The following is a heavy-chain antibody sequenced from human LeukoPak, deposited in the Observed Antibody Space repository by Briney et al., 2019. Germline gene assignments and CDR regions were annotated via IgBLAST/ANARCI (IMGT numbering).Heavy chain of an antibody. D-gene: IGHD3-16*01. J-gene: IGHJ4*02. CDR2: IRYDGTNQ. V-gene: IGHV3-30*02. CDR3: AKDLLRDNWSLEFCAY. Sequence: GGSLRLSCAASGFTFTNYGIHWVRQAPGKGLEWVAFIRYDGTNQYYPDSVKGRFTISRDNSKNTVYLQMNSLRPDDTAVYYCAKDLLRDNWSLEFCAYWGQGTLVTVSS. CDR1: GFTFTNYG.